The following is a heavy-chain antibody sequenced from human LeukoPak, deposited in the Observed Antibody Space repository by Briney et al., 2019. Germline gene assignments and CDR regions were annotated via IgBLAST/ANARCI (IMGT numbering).Heavy chain of an antibody. CDR1: GGTFSSYA. J-gene: IGHJ4*02. CDR2: IITIFGTA. D-gene: IGHD3-22*01. CDR3: ARDPFIYDSSGFDY. Sequence: SVKVSCKASGGTFSSYAISWVRQAPGQGLEWMGRIITIFGTANYAQKFQGRVTITTDESTSTAYMELSSLRSEDTAVYYCARDPFIYDSSGFDYWGQGTLVTVSS. V-gene: IGHV1-69*05.